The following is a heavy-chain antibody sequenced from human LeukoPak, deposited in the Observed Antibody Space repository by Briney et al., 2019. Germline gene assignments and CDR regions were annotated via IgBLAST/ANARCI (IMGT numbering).Heavy chain of an antibody. CDR2: INSDGSST. D-gene: IGHD7-27*01. CDR3: ARALTGADY. Sequence: PGRSLRLSCAASGFTFDDYAMHWVRQAPGKGLVWVSRINSDGSSTSYADSVKGRFTISRDNAKNTLYLQMNSLRAEDTAVYYCARALTGADYWGQGTLVTVSS. V-gene: IGHV3-74*01. J-gene: IGHJ4*02. CDR1: GFTFDDYA.